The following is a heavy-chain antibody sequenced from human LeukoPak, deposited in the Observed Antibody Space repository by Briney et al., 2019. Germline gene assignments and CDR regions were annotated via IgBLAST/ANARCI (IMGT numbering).Heavy chain of an antibody. J-gene: IGHJ4*02. V-gene: IGHV3-23*01. D-gene: IGHD3-22*01. CDR1: GFTFSSYS. CDR3: AKSSYYDSSGYYREYYFDY. CDR2: ITGSAGST. Sequence: PGGSLRLSCAASGFTFSSYSMNWVRQAPGKGLEWVSGITGSAGSTHYADSVKGLFTISRDNTKNTLYLQMNSLRAEDTAIYYCAKSSYYDSSGYYREYYFDYWGQGTLVTVSS.